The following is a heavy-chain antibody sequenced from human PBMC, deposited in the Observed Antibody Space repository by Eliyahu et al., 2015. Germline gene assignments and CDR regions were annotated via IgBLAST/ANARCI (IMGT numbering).Heavy chain of an antibody. CDR2: IYHSGST. J-gene: IGHJ4*02. CDR3: ARDLGYCSSTSCYQGGG. Sequence: QVQLQESGPGLVKPSETLSLTCAVSGYSXSSGYYWGWIRQPPGKGLEGIGSIYHSGSTYYNPPLKSRVTISVDTSKNQFSLKLSSVTAADTAVYYCARDLGYCSSTSCYQGGGWGQGTLVTVSS. CDR1: GYSXSSGYY. V-gene: IGHV4-38-2*02. D-gene: IGHD2-2*01.